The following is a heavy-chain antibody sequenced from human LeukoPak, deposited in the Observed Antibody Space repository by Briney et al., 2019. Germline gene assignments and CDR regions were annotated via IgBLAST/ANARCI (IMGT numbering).Heavy chain of an antibody. Sequence: GGSLRLSCAASGFTFDDYGMSWVRQAPGKGLEWVSGINWNGGSTGYADSVKGRFTISRDNAKNSLYLQMNSLRAEDTAVYYCAKDLARGYSYGYLEDWFDPWGQGTLVTVSS. CDR2: INWNGGST. J-gene: IGHJ5*02. V-gene: IGHV3-20*04. CDR3: AKDLARGYSYGYLEDWFDP. CDR1: GFTFDDYG. D-gene: IGHD5-18*01.